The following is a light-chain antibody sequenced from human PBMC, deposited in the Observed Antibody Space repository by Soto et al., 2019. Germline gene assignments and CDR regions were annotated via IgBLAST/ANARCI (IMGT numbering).Light chain of an antibody. Sequence: DIQMTQSPSTLSVSLGDRVTIPCGASQSISIWLAWYQQKPGKAPKILIYKASSLESGVPSRFSGSGSATEFALTISSLQPDDFATYYCQQYSTYTPRTFGQGTKVDIK. J-gene: IGKJ1*01. CDR2: KAS. CDR3: QQYSTYTPRT. CDR1: QSISIW. V-gene: IGKV1-5*03.